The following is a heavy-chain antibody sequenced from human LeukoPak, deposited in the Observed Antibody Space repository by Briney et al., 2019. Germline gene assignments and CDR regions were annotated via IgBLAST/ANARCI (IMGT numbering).Heavy chain of an antibody. V-gene: IGHV1-8*03. CDR1: GYTFTSYD. D-gene: IGHD2-2*02. CDR2: INPNSGNT. Sequence: GASVKVSCKASGYTFTSYDINWVRQATGQGLEWMGWINPNSGNTGYAQKFQGRVTITRNTSISTAYMELSSLRSEDTAVYYCARGSYCSSTSCYTGYYYYYYMDVWGKGTTVTVSS. CDR3: ARGSYCSSTSCYTGYYYYYYMDV. J-gene: IGHJ6*03.